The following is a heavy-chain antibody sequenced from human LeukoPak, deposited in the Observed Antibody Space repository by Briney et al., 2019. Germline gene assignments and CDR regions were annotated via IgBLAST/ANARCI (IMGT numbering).Heavy chain of an antibody. J-gene: IGHJ4*02. CDR1: GFTFSSYA. CDR3: AKDAGNIVTYYSDY. Sequence: GGSLRLSCAASGFTFSSYAMSWVRQAPGKGLEWVSAVSGSGGSTHYADSVKGRFTISRDNSKNTLYLQMNSLRAEDTAVYYCAKDAGNIVTYYSDYWGQGTLVTVSS. V-gene: IGHV3-23*01. D-gene: IGHD5-12*01. CDR2: VSGSGGST.